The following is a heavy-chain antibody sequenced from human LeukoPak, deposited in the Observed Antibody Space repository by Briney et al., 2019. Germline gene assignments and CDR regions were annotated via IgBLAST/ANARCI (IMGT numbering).Heavy chain of an antibody. CDR3: ARSSGYLFDP. J-gene: IGHJ5*02. CDR1: GGSISSSSYY. CDR2: IYYSATT. Sequence: SETLSLTCTVSGGSISSSSYYWGWIRQPPGKGLEWIGSIYYSATTYYNPSLKSRVSISVDTSKNQFSLKLSSVSAADTAVYCCARSSGYLFDPWGQGILVTVSS. V-gene: IGHV4-39*01. D-gene: IGHD3-22*01.